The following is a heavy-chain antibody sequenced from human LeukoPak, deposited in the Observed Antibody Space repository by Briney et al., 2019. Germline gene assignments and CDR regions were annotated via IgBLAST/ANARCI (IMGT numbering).Heavy chain of an antibody. J-gene: IGHJ4*02. Sequence: PSETLSLTCSVSGFSISSGYYWGWIRQPPGKGLEWIGRIYHSGSTYYDPSLKSRVTISVDTSRNQFSLKLSSVTAADTAVYYCARQRGASHFDYWGQGTLVTVSS. CDR2: IYHSGST. V-gene: IGHV4-38-2*02. CDR1: GFSISSGYY. CDR3: ARQRGASHFDY. D-gene: IGHD4/OR15-4a*01.